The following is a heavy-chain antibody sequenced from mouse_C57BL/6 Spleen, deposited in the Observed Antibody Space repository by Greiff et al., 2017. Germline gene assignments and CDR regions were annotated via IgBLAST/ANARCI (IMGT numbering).Heavy chain of an antibody. CDR2: INPNNGGT. D-gene: IGHD1-1*01. V-gene: IGHV1-26*01. CDR1: GYTFTDYY. Sequence: EVMLQQSGPELVKPGASVKISCKASGYTFTDYYMNWVKQSHGKSLEWIGDINPNNGGTSYNQKFKGKATLTVDKSSSTAYMELRSLTSEDSAVYYCARYGYYGSSYGMDYWGQGTSVTVSS. CDR3: ARYGYYGSSYGMDY. J-gene: IGHJ4*01.